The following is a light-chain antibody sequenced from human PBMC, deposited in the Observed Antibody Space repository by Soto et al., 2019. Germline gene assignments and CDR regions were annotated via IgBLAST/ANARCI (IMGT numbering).Light chain of an antibody. CDR3: LQHNTYPWT. Sequence: DIQMTQSPSSLSASVGDRVIITCRASQGIGDDLGWYQQKPGKAPKRLIYAASSLQSGAPSRFSGSGSGTDFTLTISSLQPDDFASYYCLQHNTYPWTFGPGTKVEVK. CDR2: AAS. J-gene: IGKJ1*01. CDR1: QGIGDD. V-gene: IGKV1-17*01.